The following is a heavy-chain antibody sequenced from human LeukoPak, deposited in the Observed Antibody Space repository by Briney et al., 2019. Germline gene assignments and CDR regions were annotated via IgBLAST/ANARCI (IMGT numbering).Heavy chain of an antibody. CDR1: GGSISSYY. CDR2: IYYSGST. J-gene: IGHJ4*02. D-gene: IGHD5-24*01. V-gene: IGHV4-59*01. CDR3: ARVRSRDGYLYFDY. Sequence: SETLSRTCTVSGGSISSYYWSWIRQPPGKGLEWIGYIYYSGSTNYNPSLKSRVTISVDTSKNQSSLKLSSVTAADTAVYYCARVRSRDGYLYFDYWGQGTLVTVSS.